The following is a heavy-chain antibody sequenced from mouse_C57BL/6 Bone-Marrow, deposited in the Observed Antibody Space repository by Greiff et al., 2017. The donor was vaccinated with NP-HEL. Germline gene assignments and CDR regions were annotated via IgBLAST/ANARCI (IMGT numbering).Heavy chain of an antibody. J-gene: IGHJ1*03. Sequence: EVKVVESGAGLVKPGRSLRLSCATSGFTFSDFYMEWVRQAPGKGLEWIAESRNKANDTKTNQSSSVKGRFIVSRDTSQSILYLQMDALRAEDTAIYYCARDAWYFGVWGTGTTVTVSS. CDR2: SRNKANDTKT. CDR3: ARDAWYFGV. CDR1: GFTFSDFY. V-gene: IGHV7-1*01.